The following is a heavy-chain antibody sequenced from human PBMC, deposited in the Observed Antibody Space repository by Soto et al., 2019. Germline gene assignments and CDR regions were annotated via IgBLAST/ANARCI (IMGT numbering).Heavy chain of an antibody. D-gene: IGHD1-26*01. V-gene: IGHV1-2*04. CDR3: ARDKGVSGIVGATGAFDI. CDR1: GYTFTGYY. Sequence: RASVKVSCKASGYTFTGYYMHWVRQAPGQGLEWMGWINPNSGGTNYAQKFQGWVTMTRDTSISTAYMELSRLRSDDTAVYYCARDKGVSGIVGATGAFDIWGQGTMVTVSS. J-gene: IGHJ3*02. CDR2: INPNSGGT.